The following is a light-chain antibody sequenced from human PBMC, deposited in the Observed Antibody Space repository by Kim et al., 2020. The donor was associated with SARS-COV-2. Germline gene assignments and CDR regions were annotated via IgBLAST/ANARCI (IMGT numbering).Light chain of an antibody. Sequence: QSVLTQPPSVSGPPGQWVTISCSGGSSNIGSNIVNWFQQLPGTAPQLLIYTNTKRPSGVPDRFSGSKSGTSASLAISGLQSEDEADYYCASWDDRLNGMVFGGGTQLTVL. CDR2: TNT. V-gene: IGLV1-44*01. CDR1: SSNIGSNI. CDR3: ASWDDRLNGMV. J-gene: IGLJ3*02.